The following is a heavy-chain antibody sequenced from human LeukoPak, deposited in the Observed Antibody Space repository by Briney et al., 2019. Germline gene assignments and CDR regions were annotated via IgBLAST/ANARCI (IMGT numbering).Heavy chain of an antibody. Sequence: ASVKVTCKASGYTFTSYGNSWVRQAPGQGLEWMGWISAYNGNTNYAQKLQGRVTMTTDTSTSTAYMELRSLRSDDTAVYYCARDPTPHYYDSSGYSDYWGQGTLVTVSS. J-gene: IGHJ4*02. CDR2: ISAYNGNT. CDR1: GYTFTSYG. V-gene: IGHV1-18*01. D-gene: IGHD3-22*01. CDR3: ARDPTPHYYDSSGYSDY.